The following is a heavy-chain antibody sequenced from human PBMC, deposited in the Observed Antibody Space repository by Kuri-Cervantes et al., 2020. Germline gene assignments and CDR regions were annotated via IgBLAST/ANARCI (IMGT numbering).Heavy chain of an antibody. V-gene: IGHV3-7*01. CDR3: AREGTVTTSGGYDYYFGLDV. D-gene: IGHD4-11*01. J-gene: IGHJ6*02. CDR2: MKQDGSEK. CDR1: GFTFSCYD. Sequence: LNISWASSGFTFSCYDMHLVRQATGKRLEWVANMKQDGSEKYYVNSVKGRFTISRDNAKNSLYLQMNSLRDEDTAVDYCAREGTVTTSGGYDYYFGLDVWGQGTTVTVSS.